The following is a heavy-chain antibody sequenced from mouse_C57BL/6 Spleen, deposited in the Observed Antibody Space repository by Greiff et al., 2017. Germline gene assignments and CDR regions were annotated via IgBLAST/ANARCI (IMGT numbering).Heavy chain of an antibody. CDR1: GYAFTNYL. D-gene: IGHD1-1*01. V-gene: IGHV1-54*01. Sequence: VQRVESGAELVRPGTSVKVSCKASGYAFTNYLIEWVKQRPGQGLEWIGVINPGSGGTNYNEKFKGKATLTADKSSSTAYMPLSSLTSEDAAVYFCARAPYYYGSSYGGNFDYWGQGTTLTVSS. CDR2: INPGSGGT. CDR3: ARAPYYYGSSYGGNFDY. J-gene: IGHJ2*01.